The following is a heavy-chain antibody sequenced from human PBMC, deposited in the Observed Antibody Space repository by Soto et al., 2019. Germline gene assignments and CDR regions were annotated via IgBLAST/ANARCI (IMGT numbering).Heavy chain of an antibody. Sequence: QVQLVQSGAEVKKPGSSVKVSCKASGGTFSSYAISWVRQAPGQGLEWMGGIIPIFGTANYAQKFQGRVTFTADESTSTAYMELSSLRSEDTAVYYCVRVTLGPHAFDIWGQGTMVTVSS. D-gene: IGHD3-16*01. V-gene: IGHV1-69*01. J-gene: IGHJ3*02. CDR2: IIPIFGTA. CDR3: VRVTLGPHAFDI. CDR1: GGTFSSYA.